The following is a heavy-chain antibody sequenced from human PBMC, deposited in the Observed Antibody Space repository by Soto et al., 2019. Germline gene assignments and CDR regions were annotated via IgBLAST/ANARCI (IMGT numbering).Heavy chain of an antibody. CDR3: ARGQAGYGSGGSCPP. CDR1: GFTFSSYA. V-gene: IGHV3-23*01. J-gene: IGHJ5*02. Sequence: GGSLRLSCAASGFTFSSYAMSWVRQAPGKGLEWVSAISGSGGSTYYADSVKGRFTISRDNSKNTLYLHMNSLRAEDTAVYYCARGQAGYGSGGSCPPWGQETLFTVSS. CDR2: ISGSGGST. D-gene: IGHD2-15*01.